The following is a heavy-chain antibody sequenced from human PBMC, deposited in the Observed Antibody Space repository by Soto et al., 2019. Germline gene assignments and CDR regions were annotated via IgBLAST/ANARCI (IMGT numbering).Heavy chain of an antibody. Sequence: GGSLRLSCAASGFTFSSYGMHWVRQAPGKGLEWVAVIWYDGSKKDYVDSVKGRFTISRDNSKNTLYLQMDSLRAEDTAVYYCARGPGDPYHFDSWGQGTLVTVSS. CDR3: ARGPGDPYHFDS. J-gene: IGHJ4*02. CDR2: IWYDGSKK. CDR1: GFTFSSYG. V-gene: IGHV3-33*01. D-gene: IGHD4-17*01.